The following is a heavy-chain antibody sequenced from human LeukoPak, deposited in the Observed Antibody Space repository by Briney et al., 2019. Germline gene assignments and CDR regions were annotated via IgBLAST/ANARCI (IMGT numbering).Heavy chain of an antibody. CDR1: GYSLTGYF. V-gene: IGHV1-2*02. CDR3: ARSGSTGYSLDY. CDR2: IDPNSGDT. Sequence: ASVKVSCKASGYSLTGYFIHWVRQAPGQGLEWMGCIDPNSGDTKYAQKFQGRVSMPRDTSTRTAYMEPSRLRSDDTAVYFCARSGSTGYSLDYWGQGTLVTVSS. D-gene: IGHD3-22*01. J-gene: IGHJ4*02.